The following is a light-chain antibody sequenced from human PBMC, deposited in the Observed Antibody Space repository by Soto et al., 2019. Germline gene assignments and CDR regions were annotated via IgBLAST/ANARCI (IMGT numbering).Light chain of an antibody. CDR3: QQYDIWPPYT. Sequence: EIVLTQSPGTLSLSPGEGATLSCWASQTVSSNYLAWYQQRPGQAPRLLIYDASTRATGIPPRFSGGGSGTEFTVTISSLQSEDFAIYYCQQYDIWPPYTFGQGTKVDIK. CDR2: DAS. CDR1: QTVSSN. J-gene: IGKJ2*01. V-gene: IGKV3-15*01.